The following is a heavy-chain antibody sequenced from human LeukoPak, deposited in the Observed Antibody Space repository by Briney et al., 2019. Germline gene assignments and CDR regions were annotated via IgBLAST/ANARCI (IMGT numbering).Heavy chain of an antibody. D-gene: IGHD6-6*01. V-gene: IGHV4-4*02. J-gene: IGHJ4*02. Sequence: PSETLSLTCAVSGGSISSSNWWSWVRQPPGKGLEWIGEIYHSGSTNYNPSLKSRVTISVDTSKNQFSLKLSSVTAADTAVYYCARGARSPGLKSIAARSPLDYWGQGTLVTVSS. CDR3: ARGARSPGLKSIAARSPLDY. CDR2: IYHSGST. CDR1: GGSISSSNW.